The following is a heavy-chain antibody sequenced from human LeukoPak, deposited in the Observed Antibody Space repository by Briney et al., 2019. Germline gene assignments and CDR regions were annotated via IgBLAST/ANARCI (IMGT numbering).Heavy chain of an antibody. J-gene: IGHJ4*02. CDR1: GFTFSSYA. CDR3: ARGRTSGTASSPPNEDY. Sequence: GGSLRLPCAASGFTFSSYAMSWVRQAPGEGLEWVSAISDSGGSTYYADSVKGRFTISRDNSKNMLYLQFNSLRDEDTAVYYCARGRTSGTASSPPNEDYWGQGTLVTVSS. D-gene: IGHD1-1*01. V-gene: IGHV3-23*01. CDR2: ISDSGGST.